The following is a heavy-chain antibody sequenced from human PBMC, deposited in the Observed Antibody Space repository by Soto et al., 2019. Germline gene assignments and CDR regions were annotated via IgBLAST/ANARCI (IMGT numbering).Heavy chain of an antibody. Sequence: QVQLVQSGAAVKKPGASVKVSCKASGYTFTSDGISWVRQAPVQGLEWMGWISAYNGNTNYAQKLQGRGTMTTDTSTSTAYTELRSLRSDDTAVYYCARDFLSVGHDAFDIWGQGTMVTVSS. CDR1: GYTFTSDG. V-gene: IGHV1-18*01. CDR3: ARDFLSVGHDAFDI. J-gene: IGHJ3*02. CDR2: ISAYNGNT. D-gene: IGHD1-26*01.